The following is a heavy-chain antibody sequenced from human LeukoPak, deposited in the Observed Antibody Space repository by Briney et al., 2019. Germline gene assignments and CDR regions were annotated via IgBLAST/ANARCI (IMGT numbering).Heavy chain of an antibody. CDR3: ARDHSPGWFGP. V-gene: IGHV3-74*01. J-gene: IGHJ5*02. CDR2: IKTDGSRT. CDR1: GFTFSGHW. D-gene: IGHD4-11*01. Sequence: GGSLRLSCAASGFTFSGHWMHWVRQAPGKGLEWISRIKTDGSRTDYVDSVKGRFTISRDNAKNTLYLLMTSLRVEDTAVYYCARDHSPGWFGPWGQGTLVTVSS.